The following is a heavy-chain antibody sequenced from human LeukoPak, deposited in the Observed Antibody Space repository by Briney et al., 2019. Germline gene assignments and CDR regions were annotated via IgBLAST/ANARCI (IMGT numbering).Heavy chain of an antibody. Sequence: GGSLRLSCAASGFTFSSYGMHWVRQAPGKGLEWVSFIRYDGSNKYYTDSVKGRFTISRDNSKNTLYLQMNSLRAEDTAAYYCAKGRGWEASYYYCHMDVWGKGTTVTISS. D-gene: IGHD1-26*01. V-gene: IGHV3-30*02. J-gene: IGHJ6*03. CDR3: AKGRGWEASYYYCHMDV. CDR1: GFTFSSYG. CDR2: IRYDGSNK.